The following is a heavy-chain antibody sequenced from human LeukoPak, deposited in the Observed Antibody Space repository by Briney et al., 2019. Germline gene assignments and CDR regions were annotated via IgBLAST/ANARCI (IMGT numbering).Heavy chain of an antibody. CDR3: AKGRVASGSYFDY. CDR1: GCTFSNYG. CDR2: IAYDRSDE. D-gene: IGHD1-26*01. J-gene: IGHJ4*02. V-gene: IGHV3-30*18. Sequence: GGSLRLSCAASGCTFSNYGIHWGRQAPRKGLEWVASIAYDRSDEYNADSVKGRFTLSRDNSKNTVYLQMNSLRAEDTAVYYCAKGRVASGSYFDYWGQGTLVTVSS.